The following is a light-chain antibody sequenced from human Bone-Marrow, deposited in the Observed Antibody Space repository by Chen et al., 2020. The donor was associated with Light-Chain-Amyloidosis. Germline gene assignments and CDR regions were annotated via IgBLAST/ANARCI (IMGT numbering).Light chain of an antibody. J-gene: IGLJ3*02. CDR3: QVWDRSSDRPV. V-gene: IGLV3-21*02. CDR1: NIGSTS. CDR2: DES. Sequence: SYVLTQPSSVSVAPGQTATIACGGNNIGSTSVHWYQQTPGQAPLLVVYDESDRPSGIPERLSVSNAGNTATLTISRVEAGDEADYYCQVWDRSSDRPVFGGGTKLTVL.